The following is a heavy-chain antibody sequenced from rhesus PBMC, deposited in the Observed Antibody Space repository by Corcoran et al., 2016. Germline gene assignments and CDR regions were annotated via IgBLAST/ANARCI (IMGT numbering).Heavy chain of an antibody. CDR3: ARLPISNRFDV. J-gene: IGHJ5-1*01. D-gene: IGHD3-40*01. Sequence: QVQLQESGPGLVKPSETLSLTCTVSGGSISGYYYCSWIRQPPGKGLDWIGGIYGKRASTYYNPALKSRVTISKDTSKNQFSLKLSSVTAADTAVYYCARLPISNRFDVWGPGVLVTVSS. CDR1: GGSISGYYY. V-gene: IGHV4-143*01. CDR2: IYGKRAST.